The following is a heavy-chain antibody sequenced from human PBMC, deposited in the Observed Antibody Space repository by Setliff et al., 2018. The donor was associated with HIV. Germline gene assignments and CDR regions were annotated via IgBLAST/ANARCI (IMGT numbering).Heavy chain of an antibody. D-gene: IGHD6-19*01. J-gene: IGHJ3*02. CDR3: ARDPPGIAVAGTDI. CDR1: GFTVSSNY. CDR2: MYSGGST. V-gene: IGHV3-53*01. Sequence: GESLKISCAASGFTVSSNYMSWVRQAPGKGLEWVSIMYSGGSTYYADSVKGRFTISRDNSKNTLYLQMKTLRVEDTAAYYCARDPPGIAVAGTDIWGRGTMVTVSS.